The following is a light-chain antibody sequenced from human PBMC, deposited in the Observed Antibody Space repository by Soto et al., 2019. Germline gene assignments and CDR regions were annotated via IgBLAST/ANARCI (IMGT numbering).Light chain of an antibody. Sequence: DIQMTQSPSTLSASVGDRVVITCRASRSISSWLAWYQQKPGKAPKLLIYKASSLESGVSSRFSGSGSGTEFTLTINSLQPDDFATYYCHRYDNSWSFGQGTKVEIK. V-gene: IGKV1-5*03. CDR2: KAS. CDR3: HRYDNSWS. CDR1: RSISSW. J-gene: IGKJ1*01.